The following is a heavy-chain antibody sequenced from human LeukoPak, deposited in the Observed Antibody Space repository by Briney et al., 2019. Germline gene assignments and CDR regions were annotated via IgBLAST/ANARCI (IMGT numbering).Heavy chain of an antibody. Sequence: SETLSLTCTVSGGSISSSSYYWGWIRQPPVKGLEWIGSIYYSGSTYYNPSLKSRVTISVDTSKNQFSLKLSSVTAADTAVYYCAREFSSSWDPTFDYWGQGTLVTVSS. V-gene: IGHV4-39*07. J-gene: IGHJ4*02. CDR1: GGSISSSSYY. CDR3: AREFSSSWDPTFDY. D-gene: IGHD6-13*01. CDR2: IYYSGST.